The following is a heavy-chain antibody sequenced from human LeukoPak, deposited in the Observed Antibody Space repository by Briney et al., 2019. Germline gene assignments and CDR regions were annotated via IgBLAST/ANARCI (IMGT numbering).Heavy chain of an antibody. CDR3: ARDTRKIYNYYGSGSSRYYFDY. J-gene: IGHJ4*02. D-gene: IGHD3-10*01. CDR1: GGTFSSYA. V-gene: IGHV1-69*05. Sequence: SVKVSCKASGGTFSSYAISWVRQAPGQGLEWMGGIIPIFGTANYAQKFQGRVTITTDESASTAYMELSSLRSEDTAVYYCARDTRKIYNYYGSGSSRYYFDYWGQGTLVTVSS. CDR2: IIPIFGTA.